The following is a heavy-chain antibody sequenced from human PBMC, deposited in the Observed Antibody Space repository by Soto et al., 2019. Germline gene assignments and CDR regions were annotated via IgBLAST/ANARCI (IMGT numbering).Heavy chain of an antibody. CDR3: ARDSWGTAFDI. CDR1: GYTFTSYY. D-gene: IGHD7-27*01. V-gene: IGHV1-46*03. J-gene: IGHJ3*02. CDR2: INPSGGST. Sequence: QVQLVQSGAEVKKPGASVKVSCKASGYTFTSYYMHWVRQAPGQGLEWMGIINPSGGSTSYAQKFQGTVTMTRDKSTSTVYMELSSLRSEDTAVYYCARDSWGTAFDIWGQGTMVTVSS.